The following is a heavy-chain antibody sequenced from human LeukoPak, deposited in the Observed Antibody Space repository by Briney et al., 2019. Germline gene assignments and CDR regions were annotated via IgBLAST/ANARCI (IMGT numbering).Heavy chain of an antibody. CDR1: GGSISSGGYY. J-gene: IGHJ6*03. Sequence: SETLSLTCTVSGGSISSGGYYWSWIRQHPGKGLEWIGYIYYSGSTYYNPSLKSRVTISVDTSKNQFSLKLSSMTAADTAVYYCARDQVELRRFGGYYYYMDVWGKGTTVTVSS. V-gene: IGHV4-31*03. CDR3: ARDQVELRRFGGYYYYMDV. D-gene: IGHD1-7*01. CDR2: IYYSGST.